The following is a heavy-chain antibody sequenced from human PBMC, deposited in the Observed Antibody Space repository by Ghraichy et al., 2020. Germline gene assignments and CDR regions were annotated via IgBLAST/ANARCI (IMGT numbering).Heavy chain of an antibody. CDR3: ARAQGMVGLSRCYDY. CDR1: GYTFTSYY. Sequence: ASVKVSCKASGYTFTSYYMHWVRQAPGQGLEWMGIINPSGGSTSYAQKFQGRVTMTRDTSTSTVYMELSSLRSEDTAVYYCARAQGMVGLSRCYDYWGQGTLVTVSS. J-gene: IGHJ4*02. CDR2: INPSGGST. V-gene: IGHV1-46*01. D-gene: IGHD2-15*01.